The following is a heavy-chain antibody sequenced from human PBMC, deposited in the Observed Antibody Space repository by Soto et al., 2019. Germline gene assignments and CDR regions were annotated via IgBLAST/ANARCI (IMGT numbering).Heavy chain of an antibody. Sequence: GGSLRLSCAASGFTFSSYSMNWVRQAPGKGLEWVSYISSSSSTIYYADSVKGRFTISRDNAKNSLYLQMNSLRAEDTAVYYCARPGGPDIVVLSYFHYYMDVWGKGTTVTVSS. V-gene: IGHV3-48*01. D-gene: IGHD2-15*01. CDR2: ISSSSSTI. CDR1: GFTFSSYS. J-gene: IGHJ6*03. CDR3: ARPGGPDIVVLSYFHYYMDV.